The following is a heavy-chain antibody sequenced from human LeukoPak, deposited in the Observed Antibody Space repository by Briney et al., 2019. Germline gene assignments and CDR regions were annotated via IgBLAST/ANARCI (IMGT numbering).Heavy chain of an antibody. CDR1: GCIYRNYA. V-gene: IGHV3-23*01. Sequence: GGGLSLSFASSGCIYRNYARSWVRQAAGRGREWVSAITGRWDSTYYADCVRGRFAISRDNSKNPLYVEMNTLRAEDTAVYYCAKWGDYDILTGYYVSDFWGQGTLVTVSS. J-gene: IGHJ4*02. CDR3: AKWGDYDILTGYYVSDF. D-gene: IGHD3-9*01. CDR2: ITGRWDST.